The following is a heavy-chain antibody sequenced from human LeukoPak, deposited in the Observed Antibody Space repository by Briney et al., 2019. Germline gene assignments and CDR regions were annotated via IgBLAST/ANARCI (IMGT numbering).Heavy chain of an antibody. J-gene: IGHJ4*02. CDR1: GFTFSSYV. V-gene: IGHV3-23*01. Sequence: GGSLRLSCAASGFTFSSYVMSWVRQAPGKGLEWVSAISGSGGSTYYADSVKGRFTISRDNSKNTLYLQMNSLRAEDTAVYYCAKADYVWGSYRPVDYWGQGTLVTVSS. CDR3: AKADYVWGSYRPVDY. CDR2: ISGSGGST. D-gene: IGHD3-16*02.